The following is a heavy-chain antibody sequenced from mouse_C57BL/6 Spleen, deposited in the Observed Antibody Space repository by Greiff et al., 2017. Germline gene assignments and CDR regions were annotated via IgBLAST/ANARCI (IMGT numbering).Heavy chain of an antibody. CDR2: IGPGSGST. V-gene: IGHV1-77*01. CDR1: GSTFPDYY. CDR3: ARFFPEGYFDY. J-gene: IGHJ2*01. Sequence: QVQLQPSGAELVKPGASVKISCKASGSTFPDYYINWVKPRPGQGLEWIGKIGPGSGSTYYNGKFKGKATLTADKASSTAYMQLSSLTSEDSAVYFCARFFPEGYFDYWGQGTTLTVSS.